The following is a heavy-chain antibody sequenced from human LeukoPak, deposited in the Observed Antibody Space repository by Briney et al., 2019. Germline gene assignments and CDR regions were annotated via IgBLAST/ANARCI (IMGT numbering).Heavy chain of an antibody. J-gene: IGHJ3*02. D-gene: IGHD6-19*01. CDR2: ISYDGSNK. V-gene: IGHV3-30*18. CDR1: GFTFSSYG. Sequence: GGSLRLSCAASGFTFSSYGMHWVRQAPGKGLEWVAVISYDGSNKYYADSVKGRFTISRDNSKNTLYLQMNSLRAEDTAVYYCAKEDKQWLYAFDIWGQGTMVTVSS. CDR3: AKEDKQWLYAFDI.